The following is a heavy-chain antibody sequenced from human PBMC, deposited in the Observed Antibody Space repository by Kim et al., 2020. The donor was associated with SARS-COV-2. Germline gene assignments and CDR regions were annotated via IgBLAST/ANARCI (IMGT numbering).Heavy chain of an antibody. D-gene: IGHD6-19*01. Sequence: NPSLKSRVTISVDTSKNQFSLKLSSVTAADTAVYYCARDLEGMAVAGTDYWGQGTLVTVSS. V-gene: IGHV4-39*07. CDR3: ARDLEGMAVAGTDY. J-gene: IGHJ4*02.